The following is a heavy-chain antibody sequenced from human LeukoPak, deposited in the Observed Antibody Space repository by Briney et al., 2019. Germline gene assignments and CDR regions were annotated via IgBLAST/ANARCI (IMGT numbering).Heavy chain of an antibody. J-gene: IGHJ4*02. CDR2: INHSGST. CDR1: GGSFSGHY. CDR3: ASGQYYDLWSGYYVD. Sequence: PSETLSLTCAVYGGSFSGHYWSWIRQPPGKGLEWIGEINHSGSTNYNPSLESRVTISVDTSKNHFSLKLSSVSAADTAVYYCASGQYYDLWSGYYVDWGQGTLVTVSA. V-gene: IGHV4-34*01. D-gene: IGHD3-3*01.